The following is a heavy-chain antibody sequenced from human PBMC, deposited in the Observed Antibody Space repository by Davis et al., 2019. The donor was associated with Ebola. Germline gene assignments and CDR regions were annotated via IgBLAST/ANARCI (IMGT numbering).Heavy chain of an antibody. CDR2: INHSGST. V-gene: IGHV4-34*01. D-gene: IGHD2-2*02. CDR1: GGSFSGYY. J-gene: IGHJ6*02. CDR3: AREWVVTAAIPSYYYYYGMDV. Sequence: SETLSLTCAVYGGSFSGYYWSWIRQPPGKGLEWIGEINHSGSTNYNPSLKSRVTISVDTSKNQFSLKLSSVTAADTAVYYCAREWVVTAAIPSYYYYYGMDVWGQGTTVTVSS.